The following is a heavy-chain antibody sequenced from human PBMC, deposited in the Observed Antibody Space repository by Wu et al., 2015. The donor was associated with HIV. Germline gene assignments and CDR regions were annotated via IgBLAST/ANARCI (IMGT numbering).Heavy chain of an antibody. Sequence: QVQLVQSGAEVKKPGASVKVSCKASGYTFTSYGISWVRQAPGQGLEWMGWISAYNGNTNYAQKLQGRVTMTTDTSTSTAYMELRSLRSDDTAVYYCASPSGDYYDSSGYYPPPYWGQGTLVTVSS. CDR2: ISAYNGNT. D-gene: IGHD3-22*01. J-gene: IGHJ4*02. CDR1: GYTFTSYG. CDR3: ASPSGDYYDSSGYYPPPY. V-gene: IGHV1-18*01.